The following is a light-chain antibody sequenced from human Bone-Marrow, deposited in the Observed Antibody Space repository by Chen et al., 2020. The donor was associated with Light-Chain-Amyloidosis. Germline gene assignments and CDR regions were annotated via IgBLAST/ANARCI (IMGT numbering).Light chain of an antibody. V-gene: IGLV3-21*02. Sequence: SYVLTQPSSVSVAPGQTATIACGGNNIGSTSVHWYQQTPGQAPLLVVYDDSDRPSGIPERLSGSNCGNTATLTISRVETGDEADYYCQVWDRSSDHPVFGGGTKLTVL. CDR2: DDS. J-gene: IGLJ3*02. CDR3: QVWDRSSDHPV. CDR1: NIGSTS.